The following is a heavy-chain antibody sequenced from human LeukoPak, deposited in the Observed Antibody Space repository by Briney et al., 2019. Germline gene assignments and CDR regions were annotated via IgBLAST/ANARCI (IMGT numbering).Heavy chain of an antibody. CDR1: GGTFSSYA. V-gene: IGHV1-69*05. J-gene: IGHJ5*02. CDR2: IIPIFGTA. CDR3: ARARKVYYYDSSGPGWFDP. D-gene: IGHD3-22*01. Sequence: ASVKVSCKASGGTFSSYAISWVRQAPGQGLEWMGEIIPIFGTANYAQKFQGRVTITTDESTSTAYMELSSLRSEDTAVYYCARARKVYYYDSSGPGWFDPWGQGTLVTVSS.